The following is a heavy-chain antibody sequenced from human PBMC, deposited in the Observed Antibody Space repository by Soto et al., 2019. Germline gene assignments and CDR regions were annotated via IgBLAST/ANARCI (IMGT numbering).Heavy chain of an antibody. Sequence: GESLKISCAASGFTFSSYGMNWVRQAPGKGLEWISYISSSSRTIYYADSVKGRFTISRDNAKNSLYLQMNSLRAEDTAVYYCASSTSSDYYYYMDVWGKGTTVTVSS. CDR3: ASSTSSDYYYYMDV. V-gene: IGHV3-48*01. D-gene: IGHD2-2*01. J-gene: IGHJ6*03. CDR1: GFTFSSYG. CDR2: ISSSSRTI.